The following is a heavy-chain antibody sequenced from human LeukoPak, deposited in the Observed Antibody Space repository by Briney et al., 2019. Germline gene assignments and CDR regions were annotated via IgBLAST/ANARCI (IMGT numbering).Heavy chain of an antibody. V-gene: IGHV3-30*18. CDR3: AKIKQSGDYVYYYYVMDV. CDR1: GFTFSSYG. D-gene: IGHD4-17*01. J-gene: IGHJ6*02. CDR2: ISYDGSNK. Sequence: PGGSLRLSCAASGFTFSSYGMHWVRQAPGKGLEGVAVISYDGSNKCYADSVKGRFTISRDNSKNTLYLQMNSLRAEDTAVYYCAKIKQSGDYVYYYYVMDVWGQGTTVTVSS.